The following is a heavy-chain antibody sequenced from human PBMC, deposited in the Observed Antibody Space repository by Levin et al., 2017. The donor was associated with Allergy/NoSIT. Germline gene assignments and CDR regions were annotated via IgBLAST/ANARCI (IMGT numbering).Heavy chain of an antibody. D-gene: IGHD3-10*01. J-gene: IGHJ5*02. CDR2: IYYSGST. V-gene: IGHV4-61*01. CDR1: GGSVSSGSYY. CDR3: ARVEYGSGNPRFDP. Sequence: SETLSLTCTVSGGSVSSGSYYWSWIRQPPGKGLEWIGYIYYSGSTNYNPSLKSRVTISVDTSKNQFSLKLSSVTAADTAVYYWARVEYGSGNPRFDPWGQGTLVTVSS.